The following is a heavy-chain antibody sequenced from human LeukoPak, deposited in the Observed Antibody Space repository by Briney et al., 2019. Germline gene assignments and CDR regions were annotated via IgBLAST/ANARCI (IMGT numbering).Heavy chain of an antibody. CDR3: ARDHYDFWSGYPNYSFDY. J-gene: IGHJ4*02. CDR2: INAGNGNT. CDR1: GYTFTSYA. D-gene: IGHD3-3*01. Sequence: GASVNVSCKASGYTFTSYAMHWVRQAPGQRLEWMGWINAGNGNTKYSQKFQGRVTITRDTSASTAYMELSSLRSEDTAVYYCARDHYDFWSGYPNYSFDYWGQGTLVTVSS. V-gene: IGHV1-3*01.